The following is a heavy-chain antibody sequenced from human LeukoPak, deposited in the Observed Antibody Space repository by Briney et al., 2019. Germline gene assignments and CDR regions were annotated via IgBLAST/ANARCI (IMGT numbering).Heavy chain of an antibody. Sequence: GGSLRLSCAASGFTFSSYSMNWVRQAPGKGLEWVSSISSSSSYIYYADSVKGRFTISRDNAKNSLYLQMNSLRAEDTALYYCAKDIMATITSSSAFDIWGQGTMVTVSS. CDR1: GFTFSSYS. CDR3: AKDIMATITSSSAFDI. D-gene: IGHD5-24*01. CDR2: ISSSSSYI. J-gene: IGHJ3*02. V-gene: IGHV3-21*04.